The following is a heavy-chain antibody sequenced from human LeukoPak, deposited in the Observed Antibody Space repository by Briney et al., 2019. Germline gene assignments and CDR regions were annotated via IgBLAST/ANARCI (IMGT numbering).Heavy chain of an antibody. J-gene: IGHJ4*02. CDR1: GLTFSGYV. D-gene: IGHD2-8*02. V-gene: IGHV3-23*01. Sequence: GGSLRLSCAASGLTFSGYVMSWARQAPGKGLEWVAAISANGVRTYYTESVKGHFTISRDNSKNTLYLQMNSLRADDTAVYYCAKGPERRGFCSGSACYSDCWGQGTLVTVSS. CDR3: AKGPERRGFCSGSACYSDC. CDR2: ISANGVRT.